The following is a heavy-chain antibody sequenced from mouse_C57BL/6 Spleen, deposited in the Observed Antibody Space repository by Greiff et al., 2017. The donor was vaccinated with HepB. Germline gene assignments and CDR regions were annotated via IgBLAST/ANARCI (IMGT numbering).Heavy chain of an antibody. J-gene: IGHJ2*01. Sequence: VQLQQPGAELVKPGASVKMSCKASGYTFTSYWITWVKQRPGQGLEWIGDIYPGSGSTNYNEKFKSKATMTVDTSSSTAYMQLSSLTSEDSAVYDCAIEFPPRIYFDYWGQGTTLTVSS. CDR1: GYTFTSYW. D-gene: IGHD2-10*02. CDR3: AIEFPPRIYFDY. V-gene: IGHV1-55*01. CDR2: IYPGSGST.